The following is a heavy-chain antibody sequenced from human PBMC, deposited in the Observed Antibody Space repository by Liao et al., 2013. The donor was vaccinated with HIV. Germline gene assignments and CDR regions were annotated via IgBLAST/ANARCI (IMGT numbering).Heavy chain of an antibody. CDR3: ASSMEQWLDYFDY. CDR2: IYTSGST. D-gene: IGHD6-19*01. Sequence: QVQLQESGPGLVKPSQTLSLTCTVSGGSISSGNYYWSWIRQPAGKGLEWIGRIYTSGSTNYNPFLKSRVSMSVDTSKNQFSLRLSSVTAADTAVYYCASSMEQWLDYFDYWGQGTLLTVSS. V-gene: IGHV4-61*02. J-gene: IGHJ4*02. CDR1: GGSISSGNYY.